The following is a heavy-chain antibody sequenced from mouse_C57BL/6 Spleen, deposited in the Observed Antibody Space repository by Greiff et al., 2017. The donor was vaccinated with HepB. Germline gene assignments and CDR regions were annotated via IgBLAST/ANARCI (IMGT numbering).Heavy chain of an antibody. CDR2: ISDGGSYT. V-gene: IGHV5-4*01. J-gene: IGHJ1*03. D-gene: IGHD1-1*01. CDR1: GFTFSSYA. CDR3: ATVVPYWYFDV. Sequence: EVQRVESGGGLVKPGGSLKLSCAASGFTFSSYAMSWVRQTPEKRLEWVATISDGGSYTYYPDNVKGRFTISRDNAKNNLYLQMSHLKSEDTAMYYCATVVPYWYFDVWGTGTTVTVSS.